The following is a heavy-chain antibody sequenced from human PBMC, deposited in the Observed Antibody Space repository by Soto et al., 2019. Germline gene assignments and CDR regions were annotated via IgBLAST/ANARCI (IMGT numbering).Heavy chain of an antibody. CDR2: IYSSGST. Sequence: QVQLQESGPGLVKPSQTLSLTCTVSGGSISRDAYYLSWIRQHPGKGLEWIGYIYSSGSTYYNPSPKIRVTITVDTSKNHSSLNLSSVTAAATAVQYCTRRWSGIRQGFDPWGEGTLVTVSS. J-gene: IGHJ5*02. D-gene: IGHD3-3*01. CDR1: GGSISRDAYY. V-gene: IGHV4-31*03. CDR3: TRRWSGIRQGFDP.